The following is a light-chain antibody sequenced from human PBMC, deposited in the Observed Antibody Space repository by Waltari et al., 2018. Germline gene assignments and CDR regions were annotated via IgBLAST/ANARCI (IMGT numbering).Light chain of an antibody. J-gene: IGLJ3*02. CDR2: VNSDGSQ. CDR3: QTGGHGTWV. Sequence: QLALTQSPSASASLGASVKLTCTLNSGHSSNVVAWLQQQPEKGPRYLMKVNSDGSQSKVDDIPERFSGSGSGAERDLTISSLQSEDEADYYCQTGGHGTWVFGGGTKLTVL. CDR1: SGHSSNV. V-gene: IGLV4-69*02.